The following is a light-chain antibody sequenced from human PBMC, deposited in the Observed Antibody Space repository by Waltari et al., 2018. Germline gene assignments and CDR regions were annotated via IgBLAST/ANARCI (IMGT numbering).Light chain of an antibody. J-gene: IGKJ1*01. CDR2: AAS. Sequence: ERAMTQSPVTLSVSPGDPATPPCRASQSISINLAWYQQKPGQAPRLPIYAASTRASGIPARFSGSGSGTEFTLTISSLQSEDFAVYYCQQYDNWPPWTFGQGTKVEI. CDR3: QQYDNWPPWT. V-gene: IGKV3-15*01. CDR1: QSISIN.